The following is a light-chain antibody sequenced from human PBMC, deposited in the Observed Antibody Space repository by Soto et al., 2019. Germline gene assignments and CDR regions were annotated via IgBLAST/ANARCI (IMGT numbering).Light chain of an antibody. V-gene: IGKV3-15*01. J-gene: IGKJ5*01. CDR1: ESVSSK. Sequence: IGMWHSPAALSVSTGERATLSCGASESVSSKLAGYRKKPGQAPRPLIHDASTRATGIPASLRGSGSGTEFILTFSSVESEDFAIYYGQQHNDGRTFGQGTDWIL. CDR3: QQHNDGRT. CDR2: DAS.